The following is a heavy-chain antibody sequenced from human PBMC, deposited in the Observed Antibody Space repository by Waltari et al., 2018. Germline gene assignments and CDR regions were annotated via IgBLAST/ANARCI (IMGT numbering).Heavy chain of an antibody. D-gene: IGHD3-10*01. CDR2: ISSSSTI. J-gene: IGHJ4*02. CDR3: ARAKKELY. V-gene: IGHV3-48*01. Sequence: EVQLVESGGGLVQPGGSLRLSCAASGFTFSSYSMNWVRQAPGKGLEWVSYISSSSTIYYADSVKGRFTISRDNAKNSLYLQMNSLRAEDTAVYYCARAKKELYWGQGTLVTVSS. CDR1: GFTFSSYS.